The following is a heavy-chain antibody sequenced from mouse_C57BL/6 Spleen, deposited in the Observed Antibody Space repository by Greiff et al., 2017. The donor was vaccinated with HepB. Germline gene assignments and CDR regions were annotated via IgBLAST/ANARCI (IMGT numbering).Heavy chain of an antibody. Sequence: EVKLVESGGGLVQPGGSLKLSCAASGFTFSDYYMYWVRQTPEKRLEWVAYISNGGGSTYYPDTVKGRFTISRDNAKNTLYLQMSRLKSEDTAMYYCARPYATMVRTGDYYAMDYWGQGTSVTVSS. CDR3: ARPYATMVRTGDYYAMDY. J-gene: IGHJ4*01. V-gene: IGHV5-12*01. D-gene: IGHD2-2*01. CDR2: ISNGGGST. CDR1: GFTFSDYY.